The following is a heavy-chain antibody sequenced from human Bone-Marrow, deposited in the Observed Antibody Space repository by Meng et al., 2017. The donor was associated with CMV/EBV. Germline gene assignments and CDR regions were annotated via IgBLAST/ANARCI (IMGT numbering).Heavy chain of an antibody. CDR1: GGSFSGYY. Sequence: SEPLSLTCAVYGGSFSGYYWSWIRQPPGKGLEWIGEINHSGSTNYNPSLKSRVTISVDTSKNQFSLKLSSVTAADTAVYYCARGQHTRYCSSTSCYLFSYYYYGMDVWGQGTTVTVSS. V-gene: IGHV4-34*01. D-gene: IGHD2-2*01. J-gene: IGHJ6*02. CDR3: ARGQHTRYCSSTSCYLFSYYYYGMDV. CDR2: INHSGST.